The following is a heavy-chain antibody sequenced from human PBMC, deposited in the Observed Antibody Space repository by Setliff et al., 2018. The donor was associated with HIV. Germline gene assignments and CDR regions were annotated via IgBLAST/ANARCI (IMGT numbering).Heavy chain of an antibody. CDR2: LYYSGNT. D-gene: IGHD1-26*01. V-gene: IGHV4-59*02. CDR1: GASVNSHY. J-gene: IGHJ4*02. CDR3: AGVLGYFDY. Sequence: PSETLSLTCTVSGASVNSHYWAWIRQPPGKGLEWIGSLYYSGNTNYNPSLKSRVTISADTSKNQFSLKLRSVTAADTAVYYCAGVLGYFDYWGQGTLVTVSS.